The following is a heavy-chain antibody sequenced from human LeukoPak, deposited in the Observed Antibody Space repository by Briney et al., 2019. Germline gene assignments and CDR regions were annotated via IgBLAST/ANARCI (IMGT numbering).Heavy chain of an antibody. CDR1: GFTFSSYS. V-gene: IGHV3-21*01. J-gene: IGHJ4*02. CDR2: ISSSSSYI. Sequence: PGGSLGLSCAASGFTFSSYSMNWVRQAPGKGLEWVSSISSSSSYIYYADSVKGRFTISRDNAKNSLYLQMNSLRAEDTAVYYCARDADSSGWFPFDYWGRGTLVTVSS. CDR3: ARDADSSGWFPFDY. D-gene: IGHD6-19*01.